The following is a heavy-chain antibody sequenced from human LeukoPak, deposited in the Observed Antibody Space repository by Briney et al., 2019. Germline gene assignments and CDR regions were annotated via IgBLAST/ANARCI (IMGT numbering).Heavy chain of an antibody. D-gene: IGHD1-26*01. CDR3: ARHRPEYSGNSFDY. CDR1: GFTFRTYTMH. J-gene: IGHJ4*02. Sequence: GSLRLSCAASGFTFRTYTMHWVRQPPGKGLEWIGSIYYSGSTYYNPSLKSRVTISIDTSKNQFSLKLSSVSAADTAVYYCARHRPEYSGNSFDYWGQGTLVTVSS. CDR2: IYYSGST. V-gene: IGHV4-39*01.